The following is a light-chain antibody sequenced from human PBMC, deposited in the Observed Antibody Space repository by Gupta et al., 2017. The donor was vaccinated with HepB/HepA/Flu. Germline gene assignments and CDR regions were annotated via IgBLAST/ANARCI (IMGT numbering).Light chain of an antibody. V-gene: IGLV2-14*01. CDR2: GVS. CDR1: NSDFGDYDY. Sequence: QSALTQPASVSGSPGQSITISCTGTNSDFGDYDYVSWYQQHPAKAPKLIIFGVSNRPSGVSNRFSGSKSGNPAYLTISGLQAEDEADYSCSSYTSGSTVVVFGGGTSLSVL. J-gene: IGLJ2*01. CDR3: SSYTSGSTVVV.